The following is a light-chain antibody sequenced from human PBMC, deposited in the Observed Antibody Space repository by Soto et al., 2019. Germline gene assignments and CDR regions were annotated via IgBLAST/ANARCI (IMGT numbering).Light chain of an antibody. Sequence: QSALTQPPSASGTPGQRVTISCSTSSSNLGDNAVNWYQHVPGTAPKLLIYSYDQRPSGVPDRFSGSKSGTSASLAISGLQSEDEADYYCAAWDASRDGYVFGTGTKVTVL. V-gene: IGLV1-44*01. CDR2: SYD. CDR3: AAWDASRDGYV. CDR1: SSNLGDNA. J-gene: IGLJ1*01.